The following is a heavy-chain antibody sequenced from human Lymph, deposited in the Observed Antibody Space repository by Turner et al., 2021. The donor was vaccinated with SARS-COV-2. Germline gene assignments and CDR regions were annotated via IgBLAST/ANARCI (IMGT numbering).Heavy chain of an antibody. J-gene: IGHJ4*02. Sequence: EVQLVESGGGVVQPGGSLRLSCAASWFSFDDYAMHWVRQAPGKGLEWVSLISGDGGGTYYADSVKGRFTISRDNSKNSLSLQMNSLRAEDTALYYCAKDPGYCSGGSCYSRTYFDFWGQGTLVTVSA. D-gene: IGHD2-15*01. V-gene: IGHV3-43*02. CDR3: AKDPGYCSGGSCYSRTYFDF. CDR1: WFSFDDYA. CDR2: ISGDGGGT.